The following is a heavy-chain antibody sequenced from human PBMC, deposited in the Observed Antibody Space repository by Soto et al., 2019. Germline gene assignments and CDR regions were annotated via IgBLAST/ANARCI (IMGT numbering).Heavy chain of an antibody. CDR1: GFTFGNYT. CDR3: AGRSGSSDY. Sequence: GWLLLCCAASGFTFGNYTMHWVRQAPGKGLEWVALISYDEIDKYFADAVKGRFTISRDNSKNTLYLQLDSLRAEDTAVYYCAGRSGSSDYWGRGTMVTVS. D-gene: IGHD3-10*01. V-gene: IGHV3-30*04. CDR2: ISYDEIDK. J-gene: IGHJ4*02.